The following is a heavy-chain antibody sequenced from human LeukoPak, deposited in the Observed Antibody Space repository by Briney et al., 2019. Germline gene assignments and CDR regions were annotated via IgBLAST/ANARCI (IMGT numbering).Heavy chain of an antibody. D-gene: IGHD3-9*01. CDR3: ARDAVTISRSSHPNYGMDV. V-gene: IGHV3-30*04. Sequence: PGRSLRLSCAASGFTFSSYAMHWVRQAPGKGLEWVAVISYDGSDKYYADSVKGRLTISRDNSKNTLYLQMNSLRAEDTAVYYCARDAVTISRSSHPNYGMDVWGKGTTATVSS. CDR2: ISYDGSDK. CDR1: GFTFSSYA. J-gene: IGHJ6*04.